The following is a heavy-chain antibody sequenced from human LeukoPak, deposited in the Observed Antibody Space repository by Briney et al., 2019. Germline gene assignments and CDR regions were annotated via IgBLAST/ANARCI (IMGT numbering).Heavy chain of an antibody. CDR1: GGSFSGYY. J-gene: IGHJ4*02. CDR2: IYTSGST. Sequence: SETLSLTCAVYGGSFSGYYWSWIRQPAGKGLEWIGRIYTSGSTNYNPSLKSRVTISVDTSKNQFSLKLSSVTAADTAVYYCARAPLPLRLDYWGQGTLVTVSS. CDR3: ARAPLPLRLDY. V-gene: IGHV4-59*10.